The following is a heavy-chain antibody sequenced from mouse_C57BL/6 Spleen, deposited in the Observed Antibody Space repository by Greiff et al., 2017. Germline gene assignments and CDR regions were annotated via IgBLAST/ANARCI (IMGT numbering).Heavy chain of an antibody. D-gene: IGHD1-1*01. J-gene: IGHJ2*01. Sequence: QVQLQQPGAELVMPGASVKLSCKASGYTLTSYWMHWVKQRPGQGLEWIGELDPSARYTNSNQKFKGKSTLTVAQSSSTAYMQLSSLTSEDSAVYYCARRTTVVAGDYWGQGTTLTVAS. CDR3: ARRTTVVAGDY. CDR2: LDPSARYT. V-gene: IGHV1-69*01. CDR1: GYTLTSYW.